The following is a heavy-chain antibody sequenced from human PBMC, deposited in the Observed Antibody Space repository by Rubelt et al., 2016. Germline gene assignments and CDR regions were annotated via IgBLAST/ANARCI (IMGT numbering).Heavy chain of an antibody. Sequence: QLQLQESGPGLVKPSETLSLTCTVSGYSISSGYYWGWIRQPPGKGLEWIGYIYYSGSTYYNPSLKSRVTISVDTSKNQFSLKLSSVTAADTAVYYCARYPDYYGSGRGFDYWGQGTLVTVSS. J-gene: IGHJ4*02. V-gene: IGHV4-38-2*02. CDR2: IYYSGST. D-gene: IGHD3-10*01. CDR1: GYSISSGYY. CDR3: ARYPDYYGSGRGFDY.